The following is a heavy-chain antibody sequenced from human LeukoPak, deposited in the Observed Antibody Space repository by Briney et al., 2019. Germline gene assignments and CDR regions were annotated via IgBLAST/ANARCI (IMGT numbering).Heavy chain of an antibody. D-gene: IGHD6-13*01. CDR3: AKDGSSSRGDYFDY. Sequence: SGGSLRLSCAASGFTFSSYAMSWVRQAPWKGLEWVSAISGSGGSTYYADSVKGRFTISRDNSKNTLYLQMNSLRAEDTAVYYCAKDGSSSRGDYFDYWGQGTLVTVSS. J-gene: IGHJ4*02. V-gene: IGHV3-23*01. CDR1: GFTFSSYA. CDR2: ISGSGGST.